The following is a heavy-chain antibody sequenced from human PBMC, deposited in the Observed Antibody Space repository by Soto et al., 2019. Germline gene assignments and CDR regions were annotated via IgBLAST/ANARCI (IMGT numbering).Heavy chain of an antibody. Sequence: SETLSLTCNVSGGSISSYYWSWVRQSPGKGLEWIGYFYYSGTTNYNPSPKSRVTISIDMSKNQISLKLTSVTAADTAVYYCAREPAKHKPFDYWGQGTLVTVSS. J-gene: IGHJ4*02. V-gene: IGHV4-59*01. CDR1: GGSISSYY. CDR2: FYYSGTT. CDR3: AREPAKHKPFDY.